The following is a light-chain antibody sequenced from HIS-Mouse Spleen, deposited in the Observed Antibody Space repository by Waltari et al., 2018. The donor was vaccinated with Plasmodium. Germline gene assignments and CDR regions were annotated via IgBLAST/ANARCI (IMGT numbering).Light chain of an antibody. CDR3: SSYTSSSTA. CDR1: RSDVGGYNY. Sequence: QSALTQPASVSGSPGQSITISCTGTRSDVGGYNYVSWYKQHPGKAPKLMIYDVSNRPSGVSNRFSGSKSGNTASLTISGLQAEDEADYYCSSYTSSSTAFGTGTKVTVL. CDR2: DVS. V-gene: IGLV2-14*03. J-gene: IGLJ1*01.